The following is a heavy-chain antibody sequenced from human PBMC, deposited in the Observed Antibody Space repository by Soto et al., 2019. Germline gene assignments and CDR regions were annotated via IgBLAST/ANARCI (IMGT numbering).Heavy chain of an antibody. Sequence: PSETLSLTCAFYGGSFSGYYWIWIRQPPGKGLEWIGEINHSGSTNYNPSLKSRVTISVDTSKNQFSLKLSSVTAADTAVYYCAGRAAAGYMDVWGKGTTVTVSS. J-gene: IGHJ6*03. CDR2: INHSGST. D-gene: IGHD6-13*01. CDR3: AGRAAAGYMDV. V-gene: IGHV4-34*01. CDR1: GGSFSGYY.